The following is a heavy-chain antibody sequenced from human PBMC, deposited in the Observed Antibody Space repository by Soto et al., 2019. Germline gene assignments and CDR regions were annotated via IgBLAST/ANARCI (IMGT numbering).Heavy chain of an antibody. CDR2: IYYSGST. V-gene: IGHV4-59*12. CDR3: ATLPPRIVVSLLPIPT. CDR1: GGSISSYY. J-gene: IGHJ1*01. D-gene: IGHD2-21*01. Sequence: SETLSLTCTVSGGSISSYYWSWIRQPPGKGLEWIGSIYYSGSTYYNPSLKSRVTISVDTSKNQFSLRLRSVTAADTAVYYCATLPPRIVVSLLPIPTWGQGILVTVSS.